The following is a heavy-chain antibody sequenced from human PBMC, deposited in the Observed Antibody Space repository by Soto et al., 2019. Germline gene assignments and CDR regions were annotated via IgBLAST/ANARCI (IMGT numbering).Heavy chain of an antibody. CDR1: GGTFSSYA. CDR2: IIPIFGTA. V-gene: IGHV1-69*13. J-gene: IGHJ6*02. CDR3: ARDSYYDSSGYYWSHYYYYGMDV. D-gene: IGHD3-22*01. Sequence: SVKVSCKASGGTFSSYAISWVRQAPGQGLEWMGGIIPIFGTANYAQKFQGRDTITADESTSTAYMELSRLRSDDTAVYYCARDSYYDSSGYYWSHYYYYGMDVWGQGTTVTVSS.